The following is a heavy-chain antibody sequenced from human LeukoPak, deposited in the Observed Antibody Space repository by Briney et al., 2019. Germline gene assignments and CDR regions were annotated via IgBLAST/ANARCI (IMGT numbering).Heavy chain of an antibody. D-gene: IGHD6-13*01. Sequence: GGSLRLSCAASGFTFSSYGMHRVRQAPGKGLEWVAVIWYDGSNKYYADSVKGRFTISRDNSKNTLYLQMNSLRAEDTAVYYCARDQAAGKNYYYGMDVWGQGTTVTVSS. V-gene: IGHV3-33*01. CDR2: IWYDGSNK. J-gene: IGHJ6*02. CDR1: GFTFSSYG. CDR3: ARDQAAGKNYYYGMDV.